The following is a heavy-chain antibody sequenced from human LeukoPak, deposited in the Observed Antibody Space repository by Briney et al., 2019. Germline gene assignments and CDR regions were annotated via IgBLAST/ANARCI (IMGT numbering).Heavy chain of an antibody. J-gene: IGHJ4*02. CDR2: INPSGGST. D-gene: IGHD3-22*01. V-gene: IGHV1-46*01. CDR3: AREYVEIYYDSSGYYLDY. CDR1: GYTFTSYY. Sequence: ASVKVSCKASGYTFTSYYMHWVRQAPGQGLEWMGIINPSGGSTSYAQKFQGRVTMTRDMSTSTVYMELSSLRSEAPAVYYCAREYVEIYYDSSGYYLDYWGQGTLVTVSS.